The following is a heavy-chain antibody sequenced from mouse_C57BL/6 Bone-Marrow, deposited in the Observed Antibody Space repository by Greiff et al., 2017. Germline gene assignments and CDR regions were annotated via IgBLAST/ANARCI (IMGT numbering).Heavy chain of an antibody. J-gene: IGHJ2*01. Sequence: EVQLQQSGAELVRPGASVKLSCTASGFNIKDDYMHWVKQRPEQGLEWIGWIDPENGDNEYDSKCKGKATITADTSSNTAYLELSSLTSEDTAVYYCTTDDYGSSDYWGQGTTLTVSS. V-gene: IGHV14-4*01. CDR3: TTDDYGSSDY. CDR1: GFNIKDDY. CDR2: IDPENGDN. D-gene: IGHD1-1*01.